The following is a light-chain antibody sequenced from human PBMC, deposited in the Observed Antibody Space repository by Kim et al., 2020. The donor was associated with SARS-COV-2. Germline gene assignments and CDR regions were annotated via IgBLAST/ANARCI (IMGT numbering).Light chain of an antibody. V-gene: IGLV4-69*01. Sequence: QPVLTQSPSASASLGAPVKLTCTLSSGHSSNPIAWHQQQAEKGPRYLMTLNSDGSHSKGDGIPDRFSGSSSGAERYLTISGLQSDDEADYYCQTWGTGIWVFGGGTTLTVL. CDR3: QTWGTGIWV. CDR1: SGHSSNP. J-gene: IGLJ3*02. CDR2: LNSDGSH.